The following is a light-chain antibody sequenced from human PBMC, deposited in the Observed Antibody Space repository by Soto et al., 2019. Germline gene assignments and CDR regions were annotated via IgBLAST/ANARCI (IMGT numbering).Light chain of an antibody. V-gene: IGKV3-15*01. Sequence: EIVMTQSPATLSVSPGERATLSCRASQSVSSDLAWYQHKPGQAPRLLIYGASTRATGIPARFSGRGSGTEFTLTISRLEPEDFAVYYCQQYGGSPRTFGQGTKVDIK. CDR2: GAS. CDR3: QQYGGSPRT. CDR1: QSVSSD. J-gene: IGKJ1*01.